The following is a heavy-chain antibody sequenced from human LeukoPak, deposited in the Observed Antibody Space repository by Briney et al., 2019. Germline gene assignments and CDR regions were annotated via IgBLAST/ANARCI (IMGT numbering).Heavy chain of an antibody. D-gene: IGHD3/OR15-3a*01. CDR2: TSDGGGNT. CDR1: GFTFSSYY. CDR3: ARHDSWTFVY. Sequence: RGSLTLSCEASGFTFSSYYMSWVRQPPREGREWVAATSDGGGNTFYADSVKGRLTISRDSPKNTLLSQMNSLTANDTSVHYCARHDSWTFVYWGQGTLVTVSS. J-gene: IGHJ4*02. V-gene: IGHV3-23*01.